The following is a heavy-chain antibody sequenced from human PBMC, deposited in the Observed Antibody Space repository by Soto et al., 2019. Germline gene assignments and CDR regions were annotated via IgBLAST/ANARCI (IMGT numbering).Heavy chain of an antibody. CDR2: IAYDGRNK. Sequence: PGGSLGLSCAACGFTFCIYAMHWVLQAPGKGLEWVAVIAYDGRNKYYADSVKGRFTISRDNSKNTLYLQMNSLRIEDTAVYYCAREADISGYYPDYWGQGTQVTVSS. V-gene: IGHV3-30*04. CDR1: GFTFCIYA. CDR3: AREADISGYYPDY. J-gene: IGHJ4*02. D-gene: IGHD3-22*01.